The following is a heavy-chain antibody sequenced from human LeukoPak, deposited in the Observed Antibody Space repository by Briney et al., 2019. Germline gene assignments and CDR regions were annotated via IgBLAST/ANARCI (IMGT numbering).Heavy chain of an antibody. J-gene: IGHJ4*02. V-gene: IGHV3-23*01. CDR3: ARGPDYGDWKDGFGEPDY. CDR2: ISGSGGST. D-gene: IGHD4-17*01. Sequence: AGGSLRLSCAASGFTFSSYAMSWVRQAPGKGLEWVSAISGSGGSTYYADSVKGRFTISRDNSKNTLYLQMNSLRAEDTAVYYCARGPDYGDWKDGFGEPDYWGQGTLVTVSS. CDR1: GFTFSSYA.